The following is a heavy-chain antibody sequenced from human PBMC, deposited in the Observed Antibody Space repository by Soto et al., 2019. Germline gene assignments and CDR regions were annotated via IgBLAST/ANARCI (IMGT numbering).Heavy chain of an antibody. CDR1: GFTFSSYD. D-gene: IGHD3-22*01. CDR2: IGTAGDT. CDR3: ARRYYDSSGVDY. Sequence: EVQLVESGGGLVQPGGSLRLSCAASGFTFSSYDMHWVRQPTGKGLEWVSAIGTAGDTYYPGSVKGRFTISRENAKNSLYLQMNSLRAGDTAVYYCARRYYDSSGVDYLGQGTLVTVSS. V-gene: IGHV3-13*04. J-gene: IGHJ4*02.